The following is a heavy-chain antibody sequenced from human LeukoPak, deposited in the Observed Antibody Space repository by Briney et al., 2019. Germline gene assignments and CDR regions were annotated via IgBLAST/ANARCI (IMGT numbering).Heavy chain of an antibody. Sequence: PGGSLRLSCAASGFTFDDYAMHWVRQAPGQGLEWVSGISWNSGSIGYADSVKGRFTISRDNAKNSLYLQMNSLRAEDTALYYCAKSYQPAMVRGVIITSPFDYWGQGTLVTVSS. V-gene: IGHV3-9*01. CDR3: AKSYQPAMVRGVIITSPFDY. CDR2: ISWNSGSI. CDR1: GFTFDDYA. J-gene: IGHJ4*02. D-gene: IGHD3-10*01.